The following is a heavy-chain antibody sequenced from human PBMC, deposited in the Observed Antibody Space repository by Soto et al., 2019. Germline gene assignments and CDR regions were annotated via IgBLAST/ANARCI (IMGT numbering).Heavy chain of an antibody. V-gene: IGHV4-59*08. CDR1: GASISSSY. CDR3: ARRYSYGHFDY. CDR2: IYNSGST. J-gene: IGHJ4*02. D-gene: IGHD5-18*01. Sequence: QVQLQESGPGLVKPSETLSLTCTVSGASISSSYWSWIRQPPGKGLEWIGYIYNSGSTTYNPSLMRRVTISVDPSKHQFSLKLSSVTAADTAGYYCARRYSYGHFDYWGQGTLVTVSS.